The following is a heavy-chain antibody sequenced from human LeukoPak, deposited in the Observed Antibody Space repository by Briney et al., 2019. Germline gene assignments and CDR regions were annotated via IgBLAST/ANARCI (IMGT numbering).Heavy chain of an antibody. Sequence: SVKVSCKASGGTFSSYTISWVRQAPGQGLEWMGRIIPILGIANYAQKFQGRVTITADKSTSTAYMELSSLRAEDTAVYYCARDVPPTLIVATIRDYYYYGMDVWGKGTTVTVSS. J-gene: IGHJ6*04. CDR1: GGTFSSYT. CDR2: IIPILGIA. D-gene: IGHD5-12*01. CDR3: ARDVPPTLIVATIRDYYYYGMDV. V-gene: IGHV1-69*04.